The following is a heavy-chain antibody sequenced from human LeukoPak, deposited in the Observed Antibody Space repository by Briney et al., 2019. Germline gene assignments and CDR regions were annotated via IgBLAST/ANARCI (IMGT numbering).Heavy chain of an antibody. CDR3: ARVKSYYYDPSDKDAFDI. Sequence: ASVKVSCKASGYTFTSHFMHWVRQAPGQGLEWMGIINPRGGSTSYTQKFQGRVTMTRDTSTSTVYMELSSLRSEDTAVYYCARVKSYYYDPSDKDAFDIWGQGTMVTVSS. V-gene: IGHV1-46*01. CDR1: GYTFTSHF. D-gene: IGHD3-22*01. CDR2: INPRGGST. J-gene: IGHJ3*02.